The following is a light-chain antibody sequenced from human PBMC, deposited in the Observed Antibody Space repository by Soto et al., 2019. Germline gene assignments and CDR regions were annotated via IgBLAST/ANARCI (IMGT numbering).Light chain of an antibody. Sequence: IVMKQSPATLSVSPGERATLSCRASQSISTNLAWYHQKPGQAPRLLIYGASTRATGIPARFSGSGSGTEFTLTISSLQSEDFAVYYCQQYYDWPITFGQGTRLEI. CDR2: GAS. J-gene: IGKJ5*01. CDR1: QSISTN. CDR3: QQYYDWPIT. V-gene: IGKV3-15*01.